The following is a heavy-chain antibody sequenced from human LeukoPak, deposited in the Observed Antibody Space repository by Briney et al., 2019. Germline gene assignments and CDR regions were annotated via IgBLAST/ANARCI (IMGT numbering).Heavy chain of an antibody. Sequence: PGGSLRLSCAASGFTFDDYAMHWVRQAPGKGLEWVSGISWNSGSIGYADSVKGRFTISRDNAKNSLYLQMNSLRAEDTALYYCAKGIAGSVADIFDYWGQGTLVTVSS. CDR1: GFTFDDYA. V-gene: IGHV3-9*01. CDR3: AKGIAGSVADIFDY. CDR2: ISWNSGSI. D-gene: IGHD6-19*01. J-gene: IGHJ4*02.